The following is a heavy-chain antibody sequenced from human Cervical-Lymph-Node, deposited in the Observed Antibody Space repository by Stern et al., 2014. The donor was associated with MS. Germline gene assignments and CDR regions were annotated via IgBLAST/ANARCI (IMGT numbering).Heavy chain of an antibody. D-gene: IGHD2/OR15-2a*01. CDR2: IHHSRAY. CDR1: GGSVSSTNW. J-gene: IGHJ2*01. Sequence: QVQLQESGPGLVKPSGTLSLTCAVSGGSVSSTNWWSWVRQSPGKGLAWTWNIHHSRAYNYRPSLSSRLSISLDNSKNHLSLHLTSVTAADTAVYYCARERQQYCNSEGCSYWYFDLWGRGTLVTVSS. CDR3: ARERQQYCNSEGCSYWYFDL. V-gene: IGHV4-4*02.